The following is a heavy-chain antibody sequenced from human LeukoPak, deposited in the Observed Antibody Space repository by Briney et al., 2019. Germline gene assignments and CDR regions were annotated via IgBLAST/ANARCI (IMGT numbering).Heavy chain of an antibody. Sequence: PGGSLGLSRAASGFTFDDYAMHWVRQAPGKGLEWVSLIREDGRTTYYVDSVKGRFAISRDNSKKSLYLQINSLRTEDTALYYCAKTRRSGTEYGDFDHWGQETVVPLFS. J-gene: IGHJ4*02. CDR3: AKTRRSGTEYGDFDH. CDR2: IREDGRTT. CDR1: GFTFDDYA. D-gene: IGHD1-26*01. V-gene: IGHV3-43*02.